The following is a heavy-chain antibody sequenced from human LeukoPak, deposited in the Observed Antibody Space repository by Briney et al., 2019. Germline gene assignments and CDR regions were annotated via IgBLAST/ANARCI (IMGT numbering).Heavy chain of an antibody. CDR2: ITDSGAT. J-gene: IGHJ6*03. Sequence: GGSLRLSCAASGFTFSSYAMNWVRQAPGKGLEWVTVITDSGATYYADSVKGRFTISRDNSKNTLYLQMNSLRAEDTAVYYCAKNNWNGYMDVWGKGTTVTVSS. D-gene: IGHD1-20*01. V-gene: IGHV3-23*01. CDR1: GFTFSSYA. CDR3: AKNNWNGYMDV.